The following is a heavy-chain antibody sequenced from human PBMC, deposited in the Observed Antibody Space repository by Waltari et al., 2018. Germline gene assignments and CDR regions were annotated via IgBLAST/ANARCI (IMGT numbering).Heavy chain of an antibody. V-gene: IGHV1-2*02. CDR2: INPNSGGT. CDR3: ARIIPGEPGLGFDY. J-gene: IGHJ4*02. Sequence: QVQLVQSGAEVKKPGASVKVSCKASGYTFTGYYMHWVRQAPGQGLEWMGWINPNSGGTNYGQKFQGRVTMTRDTSISTAYMELSRLRSDDTAVYYCARIIPGEPGLGFDYWGQGTLVTVSS. CDR1: GYTFTGYY. D-gene: IGHD3-10*01.